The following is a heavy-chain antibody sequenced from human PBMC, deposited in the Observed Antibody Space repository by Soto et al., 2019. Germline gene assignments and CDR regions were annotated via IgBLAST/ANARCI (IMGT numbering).Heavy chain of an antibody. CDR1: GYTFTSYA. Sequence: ASVKVSCKASGYTFTSYAMHWVRQAPGQRLEWMGWINAGNGNTKYSQKFQGRVTITRDTSASTAYMELSSLRSEDTAVYYCARWRLQYNWFDPWGQGTLVTVSS. CDR3: ARWRLQYNWFDP. J-gene: IGHJ5*02. V-gene: IGHV1-3*01. CDR2: INAGNGNT. D-gene: IGHD6-25*01.